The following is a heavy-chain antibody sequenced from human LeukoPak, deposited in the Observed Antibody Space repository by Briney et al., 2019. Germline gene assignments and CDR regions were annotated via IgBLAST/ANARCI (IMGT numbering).Heavy chain of an antibody. D-gene: IGHD6-25*01. CDR2: ISSSGRYL. CDR3: ARATFIVAATTTGAFDV. Sequence: GSLRLSCAASGFTFSSHVMNWVRQAPGKGLEWVSSISSSGRYLYYADSVRGRFTISRDNAKNLLYLELNSLRAEDTAIYYCARATFIVAATTTGAFDVWGQGTLVTVSS. CDR1: GFTFSSHV. V-gene: IGHV3-21*06. J-gene: IGHJ3*01.